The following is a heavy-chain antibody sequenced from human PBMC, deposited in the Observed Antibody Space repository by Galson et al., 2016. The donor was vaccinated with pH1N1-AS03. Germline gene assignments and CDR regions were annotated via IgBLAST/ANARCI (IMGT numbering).Heavy chain of an antibody. CDR2: FDPSDSHT. Sequence: KGLEWMGRFDPSDSHTSYSPSFQGHVTFSADKSINTAYLQWSSLKSSDTAIYYCARGYSGFGFVYWGQGTLVTVSP. V-gene: IGHV5-10-1*01. CDR3: ARGYSGFGFVY. J-gene: IGHJ4*02. D-gene: IGHD5-12*01.